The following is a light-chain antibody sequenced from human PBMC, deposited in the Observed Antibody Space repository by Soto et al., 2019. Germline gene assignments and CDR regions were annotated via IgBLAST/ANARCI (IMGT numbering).Light chain of an antibody. Sequence: QSALTQPPSVSGSPGQSGTISCTGTSSDVGSYNRVSWYQQPPGTAPKLIIYEVSNRPSGVPDRFFGSKSGNTASLTISGLQAEDEAAYYCSSFTSSNTWVFGGGTKLTVL. J-gene: IGLJ3*02. CDR1: SSDVGSYNR. CDR2: EVS. V-gene: IGLV2-18*02. CDR3: SSFTSSNTWV.